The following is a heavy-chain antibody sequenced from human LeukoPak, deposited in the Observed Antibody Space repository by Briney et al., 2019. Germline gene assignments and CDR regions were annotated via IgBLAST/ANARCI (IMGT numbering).Heavy chain of an antibody. CDR3: ARPSGTIFGVIGLDAFDI. CDR2: IYNSGST. D-gene: IGHD3-3*01. J-gene: IGHJ3*02. V-gene: IGHV4-59*12. CDR1: GGSISTYY. Sequence: SETLSLTCTVSGGSISTYYWSWIRKPPGKGLEWIGHIYNSGSTNYNPSLKSRVTISVDKPKNQFSLELTSVTAADTAIYYCARPSGTIFGVIGLDAFDIWGQGTLVTVSS.